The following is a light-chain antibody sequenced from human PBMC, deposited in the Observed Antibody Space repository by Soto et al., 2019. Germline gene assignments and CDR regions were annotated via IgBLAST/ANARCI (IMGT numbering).Light chain of an antibody. CDR1: QTISGW. CDR3: LQYNGYYRT. CDR2: DAS. V-gene: IGKV1-5*01. Sequence: DIQMTQSPSTVSAYVGDTVTITCRASQTISGWLAWYQQRPGKAPNLLIFDASTLESGVPSRFSGSGSGTTFTLTISSLQSDDFATYYCLQYNGYYRTFGQGTKVEIK. J-gene: IGKJ1*01.